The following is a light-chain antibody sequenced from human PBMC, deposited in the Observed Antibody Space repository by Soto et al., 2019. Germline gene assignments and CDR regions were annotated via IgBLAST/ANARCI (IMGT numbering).Light chain of an antibody. V-gene: IGKV3-15*01. CDR2: GAS. Sequence: EVVMTQSPATLPVSPGGRVTLSCRASQSVGKYLAWYQPRPGQPPRLLIYGASTRDNGVPPRFSGSGSGRDLTLTISSLRPEDIANYSCQQSYNSPTWTFGQGTKVDIK. CDR1: QSVGKY. J-gene: IGKJ1*01. CDR3: QQSYNSPTWT.